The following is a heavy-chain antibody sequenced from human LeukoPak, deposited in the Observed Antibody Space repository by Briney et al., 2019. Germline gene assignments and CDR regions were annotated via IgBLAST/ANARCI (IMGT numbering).Heavy chain of an antibody. J-gene: IGHJ5*01. Sequence: ASVKVSCKASGYTFTGYFMLWVRHAPGQGLEWMGWINPNICDASYAQMFQGRVTMTRDRSINTAYMELSRLTSDDTAVYYCARMDLDGGDSIGFDSWGQGTLVTVSS. D-gene: IGHD2-21*02. CDR1: GYTFTGYF. V-gene: IGHV1-2*02. CDR3: ARMDLDGGDSIGFDS. CDR2: INPNICDA.